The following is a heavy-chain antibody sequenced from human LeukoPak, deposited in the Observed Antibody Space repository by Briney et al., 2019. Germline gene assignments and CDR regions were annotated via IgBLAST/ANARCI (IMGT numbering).Heavy chain of an antibody. CDR2: INSDGSKS. CDR3: AREIRAAATDY. Sequence: PGGSLRLSCAGSGFTLSSYSMNWVRQAPGKGLVWVSRINSDGSKSIYADSVKGRFTISRDNAKNTLYLQMNSLRAEDTAVYYCAREIRAAATDYWGQGTLVTVSS. CDR1: GFTLSSYS. D-gene: IGHD2-15*01. J-gene: IGHJ4*02. V-gene: IGHV3-74*01.